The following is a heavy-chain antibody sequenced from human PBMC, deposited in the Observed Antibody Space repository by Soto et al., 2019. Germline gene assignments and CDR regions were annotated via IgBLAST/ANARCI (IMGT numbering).Heavy chain of an antibody. V-gene: IGHV3-30-3*01. D-gene: IGHD3-22*01. Sequence: PGGSLSLSCAASGFTFSSYDMHWVRQAPGKGLDWEAVISYDGSNKYYADSVKGRFTTSRNNSNNKLYLQINSLRAEDTAVYYCAKEKTEYYYDSSGYYYYYYGMDVWGQGTTVTVSS. J-gene: IGHJ6*02. CDR2: ISYDGSNK. CDR1: GFTFSSYD. CDR3: AKEKTEYYYDSSGYYYYYYGMDV.